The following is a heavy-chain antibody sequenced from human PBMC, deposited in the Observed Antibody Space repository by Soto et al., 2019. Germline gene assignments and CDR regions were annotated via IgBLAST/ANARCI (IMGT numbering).Heavy chain of an antibody. J-gene: IGHJ4*02. CDR2: INSDGSST. CDR1: GFTFSSYW. CDR3: AGAHSLDYDSSGHQGGFDY. Sequence: EVQLVESGGGLVQPGGSLRLSCAASGFTFSSYWMHWVRQAPGKGLVWVSRINSDGSSTSYADSVKGRFTISRDNAKNTLYLQMNSLRAEDTAVYYCAGAHSLDYDSSGHQGGFDYWGQGTLVTVSS. V-gene: IGHV3-74*01. D-gene: IGHD3-22*01.